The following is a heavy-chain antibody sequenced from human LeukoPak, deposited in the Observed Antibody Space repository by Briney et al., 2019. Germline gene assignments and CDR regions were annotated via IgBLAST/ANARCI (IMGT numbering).Heavy chain of an antibody. Sequence: ASVKVSCKASGYTSTDYYMHWVRQAPGQGLEWMGWINPDSGGTNYPQKFQGRVTMTRDTSVSTAYMDLSSLRSDDTAVYYCASGAIGGGAFDIWGQGTMVTVSS. V-gene: IGHV1-2*02. D-gene: IGHD3-16*01. J-gene: IGHJ3*02. CDR2: INPDSGGT. CDR1: GYTSTDYY. CDR3: ASGAIGGGAFDI.